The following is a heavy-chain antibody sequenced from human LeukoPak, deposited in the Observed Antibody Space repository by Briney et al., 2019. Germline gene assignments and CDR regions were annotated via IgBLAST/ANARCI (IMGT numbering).Heavy chain of an antibody. CDR2: IRYDGSNK. D-gene: IGHD6-13*01. CDR1: GFTFSSYG. Sequence: PGGSLRLSCAASGFTFSSYGMHWVRQAPGKGLEWVAFIRYDGSNKYYADSVKGRFTISRDNSKNTLYLQMNSLRAEDTAVYYCAKVRVYSSSRYYFDYWGQGTLVTVSS. J-gene: IGHJ4*02. CDR3: AKVRVYSSSRYYFDY. V-gene: IGHV3-30*02.